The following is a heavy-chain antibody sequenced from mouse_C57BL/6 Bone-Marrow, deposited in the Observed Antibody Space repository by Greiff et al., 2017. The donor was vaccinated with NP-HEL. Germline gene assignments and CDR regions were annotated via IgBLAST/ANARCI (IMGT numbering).Heavy chain of an antibody. CDR3: ARALFSAVVDSDYFDY. Sequence: VQLKESGGDLVKPGGSLKLSCAASGFTFSSYGMSWVRQTPDKRLEWVATISSGGSYTYYPDSVKGRSTISRDNATSTLYLQMSSLKSEDTAMYDGARALFSAVVDSDYFDYWGQGTTLTVSA. J-gene: IGHJ2*01. V-gene: IGHV5-6*01. D-gene: IGHD1-1*01. CDR1: GFTFSSYG. CDR2: ISSGGSYT.